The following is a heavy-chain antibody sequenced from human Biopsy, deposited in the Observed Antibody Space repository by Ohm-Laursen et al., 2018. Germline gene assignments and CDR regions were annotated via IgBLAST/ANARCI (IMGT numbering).Heavy chain of an antibody. CDR2: IYWDDDK. CDR3: AHRHRRGYTA. Sequence: TQTLTLTCTFSGFSLDTYGVHVGWIRQPPGKALEWLALIYWDDDKRFSPSLEIRPTITKDTSKNQVVLTLTNMDPGDTATYFCAHRHRRGYTAWGQGILVIVSS. D-gene: IGHD5-18*01. V-gene: IGHV2-5*02. J-gene: IGHJ4*02. CDR1: GFSLDTYGVH.